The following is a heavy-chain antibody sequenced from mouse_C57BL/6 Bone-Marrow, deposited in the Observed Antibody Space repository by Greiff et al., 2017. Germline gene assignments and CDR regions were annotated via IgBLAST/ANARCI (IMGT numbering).Heavy chain of an antibody. CDR2: ICSGGDYI. V-gene: IGHV5-9-1*02. CDR1: GFTFSSYA. CDR3: TREDYYGSSFWFAY. J-gene: IGHJ3*01. Sequence: DVKLVESGEGLVKPGGSLKLSCAASGFTFSSYAMSWVRQTPEKRLEWVAYICSGGDYIYYADTVKGRFTIARDNARNTLYLQISSLKSEDTAMYYCTREDYYGSSFWFAYWGQGTLVTVSA. D-gene: IGHD1-1*01.